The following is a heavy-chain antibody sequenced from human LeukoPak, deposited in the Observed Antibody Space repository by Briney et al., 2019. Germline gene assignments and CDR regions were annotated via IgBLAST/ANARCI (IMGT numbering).Heavy chain of an antibody. CDR3: ARQTGATTTGGYYFDH. D-gene: IGHD1-26*01. CDR2: ISYDGSNK. CDR1: GFTFSSYG. V-gene: IGHV3-30*03. J-gene: IGHJ4*02. Sequence: GRSLRLSCAASGFTFSSYGMHWVRQAPGKGLEWVAVISYDGSNKYYADSVQGRFTISRDNSKNTLYLQMNSLRADDTAVYYCARQTGATTTGGYYFDHWGREPWSPSPQ.